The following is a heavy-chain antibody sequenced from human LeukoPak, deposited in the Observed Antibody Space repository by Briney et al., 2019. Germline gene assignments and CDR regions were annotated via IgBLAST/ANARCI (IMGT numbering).Heavy chain of an antibody. CDR1: GGSISSSSYY. CDR3: ARDQKYRTYFDY. J-gene: IGHJ4*02. V-gene: IGHV4-39*07. D-gene: IGHD1-14*01. Sequence: SETLSLTCTVSGGSISSSSYYWGWIRQPPGKGLEWIGSIYYSGSTYYNPSLKSRVTISVDTSKNQFSLKLSSVTAADTAVYYCARDQKYRTYFDYWGQGTLVTVSS. CDR2: IYYSGST.